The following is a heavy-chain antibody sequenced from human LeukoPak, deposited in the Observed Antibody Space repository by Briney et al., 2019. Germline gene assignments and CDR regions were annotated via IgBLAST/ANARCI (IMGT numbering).Heavy chain of an antibody. CDR1: GGTFSSYA. CDR2: IIPILGIA. CDR3: ARKSQPYNWNDGDFDY. V-gene: IGHV1-69*04. D-gene: IGHD1-1*01. J-gene: IGHJ4*02. Sequence: SVKVSCKASGGTFSSYAISWVRQAPGQGLEWMGRIIPILGIANYAQKFQGRVTITADKSTSTAYMELGSLRSEDTAVYYCARKSQPYNWNDGDFDYWGQGTLVTVSS.